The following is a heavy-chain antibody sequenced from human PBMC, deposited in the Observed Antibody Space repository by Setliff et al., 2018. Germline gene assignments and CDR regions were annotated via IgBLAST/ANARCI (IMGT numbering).Heavy chain of an antibody. CDR1: GGTFSSYA. D-gene: IGHD3-3*01. CDR3: ARGRHPPWSGYPYYYMDV. J-gene: IGHJ6*03. Sequence: SVKVSCKASGGTFSSYAISWVRRAPGQGLEWMGGIIPIFGTANYAQKFQGRVTITADKSTSTAYMELSSLRSEDTAVYYCARGRHPPWSGYPYYYMDVWGKGTTVTVSS. V-gene: IGHV1-69*06. CDR2: IIPIFGTA.